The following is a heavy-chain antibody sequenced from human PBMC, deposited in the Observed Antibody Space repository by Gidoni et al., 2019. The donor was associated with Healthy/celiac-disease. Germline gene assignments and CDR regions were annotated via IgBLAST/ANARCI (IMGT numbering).Heavy chain of an antibody. Sequence: EVQLVESGGGVVRPGGSLRLSCAASGFTFDAYGMSWGRQAPGKGLEWVSGNNWNCGSTGYADSVKGRFTISRDNAKNSLYLQMNSLRAEDTALYHCARESRSSSSLFDYWGQGTLVTVSS. CDR1: GFTFDAYG. CDR2: NNWNCGST. J-gene: IGHJ4*02. CDR3: ARESRSSSSLFDY. D-gene: IGHD6-13*01. V-gene: IGHV3-20*01.